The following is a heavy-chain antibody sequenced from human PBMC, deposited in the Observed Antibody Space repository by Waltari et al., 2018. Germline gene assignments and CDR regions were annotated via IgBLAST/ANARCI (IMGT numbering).Heavy chain of an antibody. CDR3: AREATHSYYYFLDV. J-gene: IGHJ6*03. CDR2: IKPNGGVT. CDR1: GYTFTGRY. Sequence: QVQLVQSGAEVKKPGASVKVSCEASGYTFTGRYLHWVRQAPGQGLEWMGRIKPNGGVTDYAQKFQDRVTMTSDTSSSTAYMELSGLRSDDTAVYYCAREATHSYYYFLDVWGKGTTVTVSS. V-gene: IGHV1-2*06.